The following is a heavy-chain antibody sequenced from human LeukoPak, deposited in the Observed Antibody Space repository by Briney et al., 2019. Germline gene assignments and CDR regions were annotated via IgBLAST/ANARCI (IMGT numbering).Heavy chain of an antibody. Sequence: GGSLRLSCAASGFTFSSYEMNWVRQAPGKGLEWVSAIRGSGDSTYYADSVKGRFTISRDNSKNTLYLQMNSLRSEDTAVYYCATFGGAVAGTGLDYWGQGTLVTVSS. CDR3: ATFGGAVAGTGLDY. CDR2: IRGSGDST. V-gene: IGHV3-23*01. D-gene: IGHD6-19*01. J-gene: IGHJ4*02. CDR1: GFTFSSYE.